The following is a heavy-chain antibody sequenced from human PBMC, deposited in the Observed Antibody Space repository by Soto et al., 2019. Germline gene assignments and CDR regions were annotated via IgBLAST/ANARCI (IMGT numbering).Heavy chain of an antibody. CDR1: GGSISSYY. CDR3: ARARGSFAPHFDY. CDR2: IYYSGST. V-gene: IGHV4-59*12. J-gene: IGHJ4*02. Sequence: SETLSLTCTVSGGSISSYYWSWIRQPPGKGLEWIGYIYYSGSTNYNPSLKSRVTISVDTSKNQFSLKLSSVTAADTAVYYCARARGSFAPHFDYWGQGTLVTVSS. D-gene: IGHD6-13*01.